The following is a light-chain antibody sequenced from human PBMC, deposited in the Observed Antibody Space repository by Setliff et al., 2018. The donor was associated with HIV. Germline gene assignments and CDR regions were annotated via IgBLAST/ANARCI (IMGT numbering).Light chain of an antibody. Sequence: QSALTQPPSVSGAPGQRVTISCTGGSTSIGAGFSVHWYQQIAGAAPKLLIFRNTRRPSGVPDRFSGSQSGASASLAITGLQPADGADYYCLSYDGSLTSWVFGGGTQLTVL. CDR1: STSIGAGFS. CDR2: RNT. J-gene: IGLJ3*02. CDR3: LSYDGSLTSWV. V-gene: IGLV1-40*03.